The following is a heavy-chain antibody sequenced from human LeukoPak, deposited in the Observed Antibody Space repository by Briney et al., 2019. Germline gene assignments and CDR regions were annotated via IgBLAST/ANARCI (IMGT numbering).Heavy chain of an antibody. CDR2: INHSGST. J-gene: IGHJ3*02. V-gene: IGHV4-34*01. CDR1: GFTFSSCA. Sequence: GSLRLSCAASGFTFSSCAMTWVRQAPGKGLEWIGEINHSGSTNYNPSLKSRVTISVDTSKNQFSLKLSSVTAADTAVYYCARAEMATIKGGYFDIWGQGTMVTVSS. CDR3: ARAEMATIKGGYFDI. D-gene: IGHD5-24*01.